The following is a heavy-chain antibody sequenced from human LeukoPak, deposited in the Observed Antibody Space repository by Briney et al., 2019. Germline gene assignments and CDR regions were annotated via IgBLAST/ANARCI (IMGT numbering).Heavy chain of an antibody. D-gene: IGHD3-10*01. CDR3: ARLDYGSGRFYNGYGMDV. CDR1: GGSISSGGYC. Sequence: SETLSLTCTVSGGSISSGGYCWSWIRQPPGKGLEWIGYICYSGSTKCNPSLKNRATISVDTSKNQFSLKLSSVTAADTALYYCARLDYGSGRFYNGYGMDVWGQGTTVTVSS. V-gene: IGHV4-61*08. CDR2: ICYSGST. J-gene: IGHJ6*02.